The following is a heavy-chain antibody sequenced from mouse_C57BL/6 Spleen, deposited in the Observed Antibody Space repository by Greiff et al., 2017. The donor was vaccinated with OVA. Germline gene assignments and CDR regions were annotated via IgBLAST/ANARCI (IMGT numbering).Heavy chain of an antibody. D-gene: IGHD2-4*01. CDR2: IDPSDSYT. CDR1: GYTFTSYW. CDR3: ARGGLRREAWFAY. Sequence: QVQLQQPGAELVMPGASVKLSCKASGYTFTSYWMHWVKQRPGQGLEWIGEIDPSDSYTNYNQKFKGKSTLTVDKSSSTAYMQLSSLTSEDSAVYYCARGGLRREAWFAYWGKGTLVTVSA. J-gene: IGHJ3*01. V-gene: IGHV1-69*01.